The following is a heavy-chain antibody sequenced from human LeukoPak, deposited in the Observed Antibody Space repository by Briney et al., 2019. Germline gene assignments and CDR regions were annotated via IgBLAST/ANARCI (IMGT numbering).Heavy chain of an antibody. CDR2: IKQDGSEK. V-gene: IGHV3-7*03. Sequence: GGSLRLSCAASGFTFSSYWMSWFRQAPGKGLEWVANIKQDGSEKYYVDSVKGRFTISRDNAKNSLYLQMNSLRAEDTAVYYCARDRPYRGFGELLLSAIPYYFDYWGQGTLVTVSS. J-gene: IGHJ4*02. D-gene: IGHD3-10*01. CDR1: GFTFSSYW. CDR3: ARDRPYRGFGELLLSAIPYYFDY.